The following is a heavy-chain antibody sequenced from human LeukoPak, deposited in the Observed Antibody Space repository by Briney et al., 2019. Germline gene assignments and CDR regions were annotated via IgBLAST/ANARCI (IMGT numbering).Heavy chain of an antibody. CDR2: ISGSGGST. D-gene: IGHD3-10*01. J-gene: IGHJ2*01. CDR3: AKGVGWFGELSVNWYFDL. Sequence: LGGSLRLSCAASGFTFSSYAMSWVRQAPGKGLEWVSAISGSGGSTYYADSVKGRFTISRDNSKNTLYLQMNSLRAEDTAVYYCAKGVGWFGELSVNWYFDLWGRGTLVTVSS. CDR1: GFTFSSYA. V-gene: IGHV3-23*01.